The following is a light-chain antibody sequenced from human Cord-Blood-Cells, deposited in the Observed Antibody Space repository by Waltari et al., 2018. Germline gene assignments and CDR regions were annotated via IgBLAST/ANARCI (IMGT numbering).Light chain of an antibody. Sequence: IQMTQSPSTLSASVGDRVTITCRASQSISSWLAWYQQKPGQAPKLLIYKASSLESGVPSRFSGSGSGTEFTLTISSLQPDDFATYYCQQYNSYSHTFGQGTKLEIK. CDR2: KAS. CDR1: QSISSW. CDR3: QQYNSYSHT. V-gene: IGKV1-5*03. J-gene: IGKJ2*01.